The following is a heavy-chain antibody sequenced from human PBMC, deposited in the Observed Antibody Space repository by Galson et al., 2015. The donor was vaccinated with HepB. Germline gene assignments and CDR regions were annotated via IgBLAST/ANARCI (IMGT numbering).Heavy chain of an antibody. CDR3: AKVSDDYGDYASFDY. Sequence: SLRLSCAASGFTFSSYAMSWVRQAPGKGLEWVSAISGSGGSTYYADSVKGRFTISRDNSKNTLYLQMNSLRAEDTAVYYCAKVSDDYGDYASFDYWGQGTLVTVSS. D-gene: IGHD4-17*01. CDR1: GFTFSSYA. J-gene: IGHJ4*02. V-gene: IGHV3-23*01. CDR2: ISGSGGST.